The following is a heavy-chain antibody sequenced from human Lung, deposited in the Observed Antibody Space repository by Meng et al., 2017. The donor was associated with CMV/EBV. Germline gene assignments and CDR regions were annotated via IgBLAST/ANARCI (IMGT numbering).Heavy chain of an antibody. D-gene: IGHD2-2*01. CDR3: AREGGSTADWFDP. CDR1: GYTFTGYY. V-gene: IGHV1-2*02. CDR2: INPNSGGT. J-gene: IGHJ5*02. Sequence: CKPSGYTFTGYYMHWVRQAPGQGLEWMGWINPNSGGTNYAQKFQGRVTMTRDTSISTAYMELSRLRSDDTAVYYCAREGGSTADWFDPWGQGTLVTVSS.